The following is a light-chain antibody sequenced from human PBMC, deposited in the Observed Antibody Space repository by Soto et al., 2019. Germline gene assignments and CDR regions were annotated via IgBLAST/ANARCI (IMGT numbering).Light chain of an antibody. CDR1: QSVSSN. Sequence: EIVMTQSPATLSVSPGERATLSCRASQSVSSNLAWYQQKHGQAPRRLIFGASTRATGIPARFSGSGSGTEFTLTISSLQSEDFAVYYCQQYNNWPPLTFGGGTKVEIK. J-gene: IGKJ4*01. CDR2: GAS. CDR3: QQYNNWPPLT. V-gene: IGKV3-15*01.